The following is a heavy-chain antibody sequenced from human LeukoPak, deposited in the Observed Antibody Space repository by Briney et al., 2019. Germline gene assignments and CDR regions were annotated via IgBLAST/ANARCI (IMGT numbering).Heavy chain of an antibody. J-gene: IGHJ4*02. D-gene: IGHD1-26*01. CDR3: ARGYSGSYPHFDY. CDR1: GFTFSGYT. V-gene: IGHV3-21*01. Sequence: GGSLRLSCAASGFTFSGYTMNWVRQAPGKGLEWVSSISSSSTYIYYADSVKGRFTISRDNAKNSLHLQMNSLRVEDTAVYYCARGYSGSYPHFDYWGQGTLSPSPQ. CDR2: ISSSSTYI.